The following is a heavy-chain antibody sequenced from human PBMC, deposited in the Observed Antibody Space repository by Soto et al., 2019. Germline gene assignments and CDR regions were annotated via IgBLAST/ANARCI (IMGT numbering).Heavy chain of an antibody. CDR2: MYSSGST. V-gene: IGHV4-39*01. Sequence: QLQLQESGPGLVKPSETLSLTCTVSGYSMSSSSYYWGWIRQAPGKGPEWIGSMYSSGSTYYKSSLKSRVPMSVDTSRNQFSLKLSSVTAADTAVYYCARHQWLAFDTWGQGTMVSVSS. J-gene: IGHJ3*02. CDR3: ARHQWLAFDT. D-gene: IGHD6-19*01. CDR1: GYSMSSSSYY.